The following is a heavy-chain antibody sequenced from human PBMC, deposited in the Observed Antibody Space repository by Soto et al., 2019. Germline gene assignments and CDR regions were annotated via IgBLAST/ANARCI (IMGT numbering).Heavy chain of an antibody. CDR3: AREESVVVPAAIDYYYYYGMDV. V-gene: IGHV6-1*01. CDR2: TYYRSKWYN. CDR1: GDSVSSNSAA. D-gene: IGHD2-2*01. J-gene: IGHJ6*02. Sequence: PSQTLSLTCAISGDSVSSNSAAWNWIRQSPSRGLEWLGRTYYRSKWYNDYAVSVKSRITINPDTSKNQFSLQLNSVTPEDTAVYYCAREESVVVPAAIDYYYYYGMDVWGQGTTVTV.